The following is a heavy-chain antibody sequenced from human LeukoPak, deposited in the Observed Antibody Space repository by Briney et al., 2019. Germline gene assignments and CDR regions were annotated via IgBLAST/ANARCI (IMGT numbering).Heavy chain of an antibody. Sequence: GGSLRLSCAASGFTFSSYWMSWVRQAPGKGLEWVANIKQDGSEKYYVDSVKGRFTISRDNAKNSLYLQMNSLRAEDTAVYYCARDGYGDYVDNWFDPWGQGTLVTVSS. V-gene: IGHV3-7*01. CDR1: GFTFSSYW. CDR3: ARDGYGDYVDNWFDP. J-gene: IGHJ5*02. CDR2: IKQDGSEK. D-gene: IGHD4-17*01.